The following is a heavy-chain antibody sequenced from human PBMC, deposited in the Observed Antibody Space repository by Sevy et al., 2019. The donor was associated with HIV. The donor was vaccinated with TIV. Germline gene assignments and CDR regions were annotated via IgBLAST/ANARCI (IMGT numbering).Heavy chain of an antibody. J-gene: IGHJ4*02. D-gene: IGHD4-17*01. V-gene: IGHV3-30-3*01. CDR1: GFTFSGYA. Sequence: GGSLRLSCAASGFTFSGYAMHWVRQTPGEGLEWVAVISGDGSNKYYADSVKGRFTISRDYSKNTLFLQMNGLKAEDTAVYYCARAGDYGDYHFDYWGQGTLVTVSS. CDR3: ARAGDYGDYHFDY. CDR2: ISGDGSNK.